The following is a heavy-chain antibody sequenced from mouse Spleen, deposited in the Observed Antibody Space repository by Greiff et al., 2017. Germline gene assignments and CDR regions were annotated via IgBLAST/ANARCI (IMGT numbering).Heavy chain of an antibody. CDR1: GYSITSDYA. D-gene: IGHD1-1*01. J-gene: IGHJ2*01. CDR3: AIIATVVATGDY. Sequence: VQLQQSGPGLVKPSPSLSLTCTVTGYSITSDYAWNWIRQFPGNKLEWMGYISYSGSTSYNPSLKSRISITRDTSKNQFFLQLNSVTTEDTATYYCAIIATVVATGDYWGQGTTLTVSS. V-gene: IGHV3-2*02. CDR2: ISYSGST.